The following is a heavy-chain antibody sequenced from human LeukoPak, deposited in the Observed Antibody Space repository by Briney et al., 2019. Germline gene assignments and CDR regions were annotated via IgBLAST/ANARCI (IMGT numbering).Heavy chain of an antibody. D-gene: IGHD3-3*01. CDR2: INHSGST. V-gene: IGHV4-34*01. Sequence: KAGGSLRLSCAASGFTFSSYAMSWIRQPPGKGLEWIGEINHSGSTNYNPSLKSRVTISVDTSKNQFSLKLSSVTAADTAVYYCARDFGLNYDFWSGYHSPHRAFDYWGQGTLVTVSS. CDR3: ARDFGLNYDFWSGYHSPHRAFDY. CDR1: GFTFSSYA. J-gene: IGHJ4*02.